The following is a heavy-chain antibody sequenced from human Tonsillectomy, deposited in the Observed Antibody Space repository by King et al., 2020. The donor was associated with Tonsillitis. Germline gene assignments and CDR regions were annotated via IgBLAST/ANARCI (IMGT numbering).Heavy chain of an antibody. CDR1: GVTFSSFA. J-gene: IGHJ3*02. D-gene: IGHD6-19*01. Sequence: QLVQSGAEVKKPGSSVKVSCKASGVTFSSFAISWVRQAPGQGLEWMGRIIPILVIANYAQKFQGRVTITSDKSTSTAYMEQTSLRSDDTAVYYCARGGFGVAGSAAFDIWGQGTMVTVSS. V-gene: IGHV1-69*09. CDR3: ARGGFGVAGSAAFDI. CDR2: IIPILVIA.